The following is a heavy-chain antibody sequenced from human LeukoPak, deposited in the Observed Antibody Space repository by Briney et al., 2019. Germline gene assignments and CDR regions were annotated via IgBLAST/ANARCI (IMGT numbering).Heavy chain of an antibody. D-gene: IGHD2-15*01. CDR1: GGSFSGYY. V-gene: IGHV4-34*01. CDR3: ARGDGGQIYYFDY. J-gene: IGHJ4*02. CDR2: INHSGST. Sequence: SETLSLTCAVYGGSFSGYYWSWIRQPPGEGLEWIGEINHSGSTNYNPSLKSRVTISVDTSKNQFSLKLSSVTAADTAVYYCARGDGGQIYYFDYWGQGTLVTVSS.